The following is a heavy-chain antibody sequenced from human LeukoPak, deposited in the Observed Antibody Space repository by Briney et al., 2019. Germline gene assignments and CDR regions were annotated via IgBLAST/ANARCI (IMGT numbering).Heavy chain of an antibody. D-gene: IGHD3-3*01. J-gene: IGHJ4*02. V-gene: IGHV3-23*01. CDR2: ISGSGGST. CDR1: GFTFSSYA. Sequence: GGPLRLSCAASGFTFSSYAMSWVRQAPGKGLEWVSAISGSGGSTYYADSVKGRFTISRDNSKNTLYLQMNSLRAEDTAVYYCAKVALEYDFWSGYLEYYFDYWGQGTLVTVSS. CDR3: AKVALEYDFWSGYLEYYFDY.